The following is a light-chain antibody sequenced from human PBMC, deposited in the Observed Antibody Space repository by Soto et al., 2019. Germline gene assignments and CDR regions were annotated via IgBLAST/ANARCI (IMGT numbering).Light chain of an antibody. V-gene: IGKV1-9*01. J-gene: IGKJ4*01. CDR3: QQVYRYPLT. CDR1: QGISSY. CDR2: AS. Sequence: IQLTQSPSSLSASVGDRVTITCRASQGISSYLAWYQQKPGKVPNLLIHASTLQSWVPSRFSGSGSGTEFHLTISSLQTEDFATYYCQQVYRYPLTFGGGTKVEIK.